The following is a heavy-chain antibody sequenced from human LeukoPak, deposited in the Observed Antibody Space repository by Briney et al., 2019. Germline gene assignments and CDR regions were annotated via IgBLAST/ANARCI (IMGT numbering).Heavy chain of an antibody. D-gene: IGHD6-19*01. J-gene: IGHJ4*02. CDR1: GVSISSSSYY. Sequence: TSSETLSLTCTVSGVSISSSSYYWGWIRQPPGKGLEWIGSIDYSGSTYYNPSLKSRVTISVDTSKNQFSLKLSSVTAADTAVYYCQSYSSGWYYFDYWGQGTLVTVSS. V-gene: IGHV4-39*01. CDR3: QSYSSGWYYFDY. CDR2: IDYSGST.